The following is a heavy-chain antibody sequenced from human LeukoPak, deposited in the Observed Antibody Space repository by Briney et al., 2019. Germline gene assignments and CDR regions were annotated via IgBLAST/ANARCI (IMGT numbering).Heavy chain of an antibody. Sequence: GGSLRLSCAASGFTFSDYYMSWIRQAPGKGLEWVSYISSSGSTIYYADSVKGRFTISRDNAKNSLYLQMNSLRAEDTAVYYCARDLASGCSSTSCYRWFDPWGQGTLVTVSS. CDR2: ISSSGSTI. J-gene: IGHJ5*02. CDR1: GFTFSDYY. CDR3: ARDLASGCSSTSCYRWFDP. V-gene: IGHV3-11*01. D-gene: IGHD2-2*01.